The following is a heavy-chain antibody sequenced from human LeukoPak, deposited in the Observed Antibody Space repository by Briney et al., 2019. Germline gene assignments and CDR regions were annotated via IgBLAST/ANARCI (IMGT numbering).Heavy chain of an antibody. J-gene: IGHJ4*02. CDR1: GDTFSSYA. CDR3: ARDRSYYDSSGYYSG. V-gene: IGHV1-69*13. Sequence: SVKVSCKASGDTFSSYAISWVRQAPGQGLEWMGGIIPIFGTANYAQKFQGRVTITADESTSTAYMELSSLRSEDTAVYYCARDRSYYDSSGYYSGWGQGTLVTVSS. D-gene: IGHD3-22*01. CDR2: IIPIFGTA.